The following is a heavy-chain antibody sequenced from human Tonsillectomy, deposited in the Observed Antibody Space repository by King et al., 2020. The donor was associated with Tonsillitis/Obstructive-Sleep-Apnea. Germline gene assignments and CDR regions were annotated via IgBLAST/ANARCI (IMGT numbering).Heavy chain of an antibody. V-gene: IGHV4-39*01. CDR1: GGSISSSSYY. CDR3: SRHLPPHYYCDSSPLAGSHDYYDYGMDV. D-gene: IGHD3-22*01. CDR2: IYYSGST. Sequence: QLQESGPGLVKPSETLSLTCTVSGGSISSSSYYWGWIRQPPGEGLEWIGSIYYSGSTYYNPSLKSRVPISVDTSKNQFSLKPSSVTAADPAVYYSSRHLPPHYYCDSSPLAGSHDYYDYGMDVWGQGTTVTVSS. J-gene: IGHJ6*02.